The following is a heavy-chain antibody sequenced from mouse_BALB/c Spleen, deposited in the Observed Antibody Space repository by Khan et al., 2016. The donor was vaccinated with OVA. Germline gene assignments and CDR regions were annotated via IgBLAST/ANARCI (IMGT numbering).Heavy chain of an antibody. CDR2: INTYTGEP. D-gene: IGHD2-10*01. CDR3: ARPPYFSYTLDY. Sequence: QIQLVQSGPELKKPGETVKISCKASGYTFTNYGMNWVKQSPGKALKWMGWINTYTGEPTYADNFKGRFAFTLETSASTAYLTINNLQNEDTATYYCARPPYFSYTLDYWGQGTSVTVSS. CDR1: GYTFTNYG. V-gene: IGHV9-3-1*01. J-gene: IGHJ4*01.